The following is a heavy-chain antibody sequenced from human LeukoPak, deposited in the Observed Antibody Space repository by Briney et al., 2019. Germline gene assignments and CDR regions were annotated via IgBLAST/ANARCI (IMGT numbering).Heavy chain of an antibody. CDR2: IYPGSGRT. D-gene: IGHD2-21*01. CDR1: GFTFSDYY. V-gene: IGHV1-2*02. J-gene: IGHJ2*01. Sequence: ASVKVSCKASGFTFSDYYLHWVRQAPGQGLEWMGWIYPGSGRTDAGRSFQGRFTMTSDTSISTVYMDLSGLTSDDTAVYYCARGTIRYFDVWGRGTLVTVSS. CDR3: ARGTIRYFDV.